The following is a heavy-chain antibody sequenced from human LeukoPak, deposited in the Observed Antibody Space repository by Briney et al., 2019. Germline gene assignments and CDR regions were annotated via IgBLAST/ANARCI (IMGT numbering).Heavy chain of an antibody. CDR1: GGSISSSSYY. J-gene: IGHJ1*01. CDR2: IYYSGST. V-gene: IGHV4-39*01. D-gene: IGHD2-15*01. CDR3: ARLGTGGGWPEYFQH. Sequence: PSETLSLPCTVSGGSISSSSYYWGWIRQPPGKGLEWIGRIYYSGSTYYNPSLKSRVTISVDTSKTQFSLKLSSVTAADTAVYYCARLGTGGGWPEYFQHWGQGTLVTVSS.